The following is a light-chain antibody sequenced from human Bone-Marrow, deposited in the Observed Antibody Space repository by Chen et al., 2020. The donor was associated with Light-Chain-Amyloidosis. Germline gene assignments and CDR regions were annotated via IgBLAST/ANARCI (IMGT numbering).Light chain of an antibody. CDR2: DDS. V-gene: IGLV3-21*02. J-gene: IGLJ3*02. CDR1: NIGSTS. CDR3: QVWDRSSDRPV. Sequence: SYVLTQPSSVSVAPGQTDTIACGGNNIGSTSVHWYQQTPGQAPLLVGYDDSDRPSGIPERLSGSNSGNTATLTISRVEAGDEADYYCQVWDRSSDRPVFGGGTKLTVL.